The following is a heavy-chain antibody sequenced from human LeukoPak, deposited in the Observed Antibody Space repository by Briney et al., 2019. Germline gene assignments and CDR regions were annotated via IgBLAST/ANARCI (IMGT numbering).Heavy chain of an antibody. D-gene: IGHD3-10*01. J-gene: IGHJ5*02. Sequence: SVKVSCKASGGTFSSYAISWVRQAPGQGLEWMGGIIPIFGTANYAQKFQGRVTITADESTSTAYMELRSLRSDDTAVYYCARVRTMVRGVIFFHGNWFDPWGQGTLVTVSS. V-gene: IGHV1-69*01. CDR1: GGTFSSYA. CDR2: IIPIFGTA. CDR3: ARVRTMVRGVIFFHGNWFDP.